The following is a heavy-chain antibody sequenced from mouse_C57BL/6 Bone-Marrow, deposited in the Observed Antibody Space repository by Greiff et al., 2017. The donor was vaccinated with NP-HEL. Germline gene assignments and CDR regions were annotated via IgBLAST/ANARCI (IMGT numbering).Heavy chain of an antibody. Sequence: QVQLKQPGAELVKPGASVKLSCKASGYTFTSYWMHWVKQRPGQGLEWIGYINPSSGYTKYNQKFKDKATLTADKSSSTAYMQLSSLTYEDSAVYYCARSWLRYAMDYWGQGTSVTVSS. CDR1: GYTFTSYW. CDR2: INPSSGYT. J-gene: IGHJ4*01. V-gene: IGHV1-7*01. CDR3: ARSWLRYAMDY. D-gene: IGHD2-2*01.